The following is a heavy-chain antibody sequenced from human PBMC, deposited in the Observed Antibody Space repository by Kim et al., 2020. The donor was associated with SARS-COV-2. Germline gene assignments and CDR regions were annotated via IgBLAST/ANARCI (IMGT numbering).Heavy chain of an antibody. V-gene: IGHV7-4-1*02. CDR2: INTNTGNP. D-gene: IGHD2-15*01. CDR1: GYTFTSYA. J-gene: IGHJ4*02. Sequence: ASVKVSCKASGYTFTSYAMNWVRQAPGQGLEWMGWINTNTGNPTYAQGFTGRFVFSLDTSVSTAYLQISSLKAEDTAVYYCARDLSRGYCSGGSCYSPGYWGQGTLVTVSS. CDR3: ARDLSRGYCSGGSCYSPGY.